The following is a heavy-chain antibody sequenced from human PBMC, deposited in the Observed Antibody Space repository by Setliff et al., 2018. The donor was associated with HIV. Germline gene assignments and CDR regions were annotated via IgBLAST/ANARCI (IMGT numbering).Heavy chain of an antibody. J-gene: IGHJ5*02. CDR1: GFVISDFW. D-gene: IGHD6-13*01. CDR3: ARGIGRSWSLGP. CDR2: MDEHGDKK. Sequence: QPAGSLRLSCAASGFVISDFWMSWARQAPGKGLEWVANMDEHGDKKYYVASLKGRFTISRDNSGNTLHLQMNSLGVEDTAVYYCARGIGRSWSLGPWGQGSLVTVSS. V-gene: IGHV3-7*03.